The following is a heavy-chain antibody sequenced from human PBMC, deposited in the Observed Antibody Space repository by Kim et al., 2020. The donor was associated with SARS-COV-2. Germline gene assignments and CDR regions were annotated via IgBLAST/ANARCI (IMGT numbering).Heavy chain of an antibody. Sequence: YTPSLKSRVTISADTSKNQVSLKLTSVTAADTAVYHCARRGYTYGTGWFDPWGQGTLVNVSS. CDR3: ARRGYTYGTGWFDP. D-gene: IGHD5-18*01. V-gene: IGHV4-39*01. J-gene: IGHJ5*02.